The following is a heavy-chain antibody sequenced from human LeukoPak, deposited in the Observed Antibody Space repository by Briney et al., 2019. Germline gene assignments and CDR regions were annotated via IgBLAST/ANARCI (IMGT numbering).Heavy chain of an antibody. CDR1: GXSFSSFG. Sequence: PGGSLRLSCAASGXSFSSFGISWVRQAPGKGLEWVSAISGRDSYIADSVKGRFTISRDNSKNTLYLQMNSLRAEDTAVYYCAKRSDYGGDGNYFDYWGQGTPVTVSS. D-gene: IGHD4-23*01. CDR3: AKRSDYGGDGNYFDY. V-gene: IGHV3-23*01. J-gene: IGHJ4*02. CDR2: ISGRDSYI.